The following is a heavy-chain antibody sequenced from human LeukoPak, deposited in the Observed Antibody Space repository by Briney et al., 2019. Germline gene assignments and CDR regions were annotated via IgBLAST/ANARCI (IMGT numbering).Heavy chain of an antibody. CDR3: ARAGYSSGWYFDY. CDR2: INHSGSA. V-gene: IGHV4-34*01. J-gene: IGHJ4*02. D-gene: IGHD6-19*01. Sequence: PSETLSLTCAVYGGSFSGYYWSWIRQPPGKGLEWIGEINHSGSANYNPSLKSRVTVSVDTSKNQFSLKLSSVTAADTAVYYCARAGYSSGWYFDYWGQGTLVTVSS. CDR1: GGSFSGYY.